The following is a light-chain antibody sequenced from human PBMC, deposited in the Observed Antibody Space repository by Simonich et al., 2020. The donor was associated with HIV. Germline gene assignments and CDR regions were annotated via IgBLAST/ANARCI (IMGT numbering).Light chain of an antibody. V-gene: IGLV2-14*01. J-gene: IGLJ3*02. Sequence: QSALTQPASVSGSPGPSITISCTGPSSDVGGYNYVSWYQQHPGKAPKLMIYVVSERPSGVSNRFSGSKSANTASLTISGLQAEDEADYYCSSYTSSSTWVFGGGTKLTVL. CDR2: VVS. CDR3: SSYTSSSTWV. CDR1: SSDVGGYNY.